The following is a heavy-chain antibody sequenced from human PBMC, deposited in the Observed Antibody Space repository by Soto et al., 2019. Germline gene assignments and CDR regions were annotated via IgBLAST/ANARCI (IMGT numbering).Heavy chain of an antibody. D-gene: IGHD6-19*01. CDR2: IDPSDSYT. CDR1: GYSFTNYW. V-gene: IGHV5-10-1*01. J-gene: IGHJ3*02. Sequence: GESLKISCKGSGYSFTNYWISWVRQMPGKGLEWMGRIDPSDSYTNYSPSFQGHVTISADKSINTAYLQWSSLKASDTAMYYCARSIASGWRDAFDIWGQGTMVTVSS. CDR3: ARSIASGWRDAFDI.